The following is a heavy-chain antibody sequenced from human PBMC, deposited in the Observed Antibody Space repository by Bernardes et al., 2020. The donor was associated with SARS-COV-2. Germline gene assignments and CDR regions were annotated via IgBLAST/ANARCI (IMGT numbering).Heavy chain of an antibody. J-gene: IGHJ6*02. V-gene: IGHV3-11*06. CDR1: GFTFSDSY. CDR3: ARDPVQGLRRANYYYGMDV. CDR2: ISSSSSYT. D-gene: IGHD6-25*01. Sequence: GGSLRLSCAASGFTFSDSYMSWIRQAPGKGLEWVSYISSSSSYTNYADSVKGRFTISRDNAKNSLYLQMNSLRAEDTAVYYCARDPVQGLRRANYYYGMDVWGQGTTVTVSS.